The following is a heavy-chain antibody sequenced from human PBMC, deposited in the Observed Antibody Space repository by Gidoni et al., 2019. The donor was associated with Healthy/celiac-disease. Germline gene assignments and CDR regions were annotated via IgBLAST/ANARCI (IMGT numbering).Heavy chain of an antibody. CDR2: ILPILGIA. CDR1: GGTFGSYP. D-gene: IGHD2-2*02. CDR3: ARDRDCSSTSCYTSHKYNWFDP. Sequence: QVQLGQSGAEVKKPGSSAKFSCQASGGTFGSYPFSWVRQAPGQGLEWLGRILPILGIANDAQKFQGRVTMTADKSTSTAYMELSSLRSEDTAVYYCARDRDCSSTSCYTSHKYNWFDPWGQGTLVTVSS. V-gene: IGHV1-69*04. J-gene: IGHJ5*02.